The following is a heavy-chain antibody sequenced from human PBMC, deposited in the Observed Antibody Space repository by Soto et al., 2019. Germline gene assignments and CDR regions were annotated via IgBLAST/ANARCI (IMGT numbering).Heavy chain of an antibody. Sequence: SETLSLTCAVYGGSFSGYYWSWIRQPPGKGLEWIGEINHSGSTNYNPSLKSRVTISVDTSKNQFSLKLSSVTAADTAVYYCARGRALNSSGYYSEYWGQGTLVTVSS. D-gene: IGHD3-22*01. CDR1: GGSFSGYY. CDR2: INHSGST. CDR3: ARGRALNSSGYYSEY. J-gene: IGHJ4*02. V-gene: IGHV4-34*01.